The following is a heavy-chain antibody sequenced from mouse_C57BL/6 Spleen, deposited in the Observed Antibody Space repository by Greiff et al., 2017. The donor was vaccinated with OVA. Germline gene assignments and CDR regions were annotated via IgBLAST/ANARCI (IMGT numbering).Heavy chain of an antibody. Sequence: EVQLVESGGGLVQPGGSLSLSCAASGFTFTDYYMSWVRQPPGKALEWLGFIRNKANGYTTEYSASVKGRFTISRDNSQSILYLQMNALRAEDSATYYCAGGDYDGALAYWGQGTLVTVSA. CDR1: GFTFTDYY. D-gene: IGHD2-4*01. V-gene: IGHV7-3*01. J-gene: IGHJ3*01. CDR2: IRNKANGYTT. CDR3: AGGDYDGALAY.